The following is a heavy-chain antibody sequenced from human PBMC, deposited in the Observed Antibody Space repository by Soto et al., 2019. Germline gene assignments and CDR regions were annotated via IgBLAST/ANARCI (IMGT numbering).Heavy chain of an antibody. D-gene: IGHD1-1*01. CDR1: GGTFSSYA. J-gene: IGHJ5*02. V-gene: IGHV1-69*13. Sequence: SVKVSCKASGGTFSSYAISWVRQAPGQGLEWVGGIIPIFGTANYAQKFQGRVTITADESTSTAYMELSSLRSEDTAVYYCARANHELNWIDPRGQGTLVTVSS. CDR3: ARANHELNWIDP. CDR2: IIPIFGTA.